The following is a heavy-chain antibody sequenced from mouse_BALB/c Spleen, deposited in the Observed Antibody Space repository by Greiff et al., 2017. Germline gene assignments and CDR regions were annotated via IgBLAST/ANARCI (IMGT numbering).Heavy chain of an antibody. CDR1: GYTFTDYW. CDR3: AISTMITTKAMDY. V-gene: IGHV1-69*01. D-gene: IGHD2-4*01. J-gene: IGHJ4*01. Sequence: VQLQQPGAELVMPGASVKMSCKASGYTFTDYWMHWVKQRPRQGLEWIGAIDTSDSYTSYNQKFKGKATLTVDESSSTAYMQLSSLTSEDSAVYYCAISTMITTKAMDYWRQGTSVTVSS. CDR2: IDTSDSYT.